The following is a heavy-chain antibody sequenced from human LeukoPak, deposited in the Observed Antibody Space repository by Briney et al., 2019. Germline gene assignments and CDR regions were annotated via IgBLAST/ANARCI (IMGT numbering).Heavy chain of an antibody. J-gene: IGHJ4*02. D-gene: IGHD3-10*01. CDR2: IKQDGSEK. CDR1: GFTFSSYW. V-gene: IGHV3-7*01. CDR3: ARSGAPIDY. Sequence: GGSLRLSCGASGFTFSSYWMSWVRQAPGKGLEWVANIKQDGSEKNYVDSVKGRFTISRDNAMNSLYLQMNSLRAEDTAVYYCARSGAPIDYWGQGTPVTVSS.